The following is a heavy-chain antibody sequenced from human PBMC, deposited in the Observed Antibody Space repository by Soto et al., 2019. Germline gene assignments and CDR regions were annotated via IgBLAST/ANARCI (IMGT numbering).Heavy chain of an antibody. Sequence: QVQLVQSGAEVKKPGASVKVSCKVSGYTLTELSMHWVRQAPGKGLEWMGGFDPEDGETIYAQKFQGRVTMTEDTSTDTAYMELSSLRSKDTAVYYCATGVVPAALHPLYYYYGMDVWGLGTTVTVSS. CDR2: FDPEDGET. V-gene: IGHV1-24*01. D-gene: IGHD2-2*01. CDR1: GYTLTELS. CDR3: ATGVVPAALHPLYYYYGMDV. J-gene: IGHJ6*02.